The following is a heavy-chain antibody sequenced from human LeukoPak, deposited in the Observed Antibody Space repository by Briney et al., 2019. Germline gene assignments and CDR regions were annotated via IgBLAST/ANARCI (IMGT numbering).Heavy chain of an antibody. J-gene: IGHJ3*02. V-gene: IGHV3-21*01. CDR1: GFTFSSYG. Sequence: GGSLRLSCAASGFTFSSYGMNCVRQAPGKGLEWVSSISSSSSYIYYADSVKGRFTISRDNAKNSLYLQMNSLRAEDTAVYYCARAQSSSWVRDAFDIWGQGTMVTVSS. D-gene: IGHD6-13*01. CDR3: ARAQSSSWVRDAFDI. CDR2: ISSSSSYI.